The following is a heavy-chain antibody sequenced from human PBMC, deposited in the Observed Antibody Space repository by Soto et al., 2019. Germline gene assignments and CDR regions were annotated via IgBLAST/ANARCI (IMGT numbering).Heavy chain of an antibody. CDR3: AKGDNFDFWGTVNCFDP. V-gene: IGHV3-23*01. D-gene: IGHD3-16*01. CDR2: ISGSGGHI. Sequence: EVQLLESGGGLVQPGGALRLSCAASGFTFGNYAMSWVRQTPGKGLEWVSSISGSGGHIYYTGSVKGRFTISRDNSKNTLYLQMNSLRVDDTAMYYCAKGDNFDFWGTVNCFDPWGQGALVTVSS. CDR1: GFTFGNYA. J-gene: IGHJ5*02.